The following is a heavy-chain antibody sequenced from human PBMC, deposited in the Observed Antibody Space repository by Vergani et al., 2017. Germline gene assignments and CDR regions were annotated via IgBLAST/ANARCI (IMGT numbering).Heavy chain of an antibody. V-gene: IGHV1-2*06. Sequence: QVQLVQSGAEVKKPGASVRVFCKASGFTFTSYHIHWVRQAPGQGLDWLGRIDPNSVDTRYSQIFQDRVTITRDTSINTAYMEMTRVRPDDTAIYYCARVIVGCSRSIVFADHWGQGTLVIVSS. J-gene: IGHJ4*02. D-gene: IGHD2-2*01. CDR2: IDPNSVDT. CDR1: GFTFTSYH. CDR3: ARVIVGCSRSIVFADH.